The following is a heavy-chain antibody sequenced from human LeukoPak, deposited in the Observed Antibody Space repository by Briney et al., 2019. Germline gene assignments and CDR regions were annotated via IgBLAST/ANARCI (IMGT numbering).Heavy chain of an antibody. CDR2: ISGSGGST. CDR3: ASWVPDRGFDS. J-gene: IGHJ4*02. D-gene: IGHD3-10*01. V-gene: IGHV3-23*01. CDR1: GFTFSSYV. Sequence: PGGSLRLSCAVTGFTFSSYVMSWVRQAPGKGLEWVSSISGSGGSTYYADSVKGRFTISRDNSKKTLYLQMNSLRADDTAVYYCASWVPDRGFDSWGQGTLVTVSS.